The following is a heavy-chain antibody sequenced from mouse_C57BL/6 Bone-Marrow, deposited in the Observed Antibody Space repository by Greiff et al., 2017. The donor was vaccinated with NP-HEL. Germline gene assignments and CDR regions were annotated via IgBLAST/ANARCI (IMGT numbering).Heavy chain of an antibody. CDR3: TLYYYGSRGYFDY. CDR2: IDPENGDT. CDR1: GFNIKDDY. D-gene: IGHD1-1*01. J-gene: IGHJ2*01. Sequence: EVKLQESGAELVRPGASVKLSCTASGFNIKDDYMHWVKQRPEQGLEWIGWIDPENGDTEYASKFQGKATITADTSSNTAYLQLSSLTSEDTADYYCTLYYYGSRGYFDYWGQGTTLTVSS. V-gene: IGHV14-4*01.